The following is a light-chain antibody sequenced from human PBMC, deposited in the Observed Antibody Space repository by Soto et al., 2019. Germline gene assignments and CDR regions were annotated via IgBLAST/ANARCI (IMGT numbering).Light chain of an antibody. J-gene: IGKJ1*01. Sequence: EIVLTQSPGTLSLYPGERVTLSCRASQSVSTNLAWYQLRPGQAPRLLIYGASTRATGIPARFSGSGSATEFTLTISSLQSADFAVYYCQQYNKWPRTFGQGTMVDVK. CDR3: QQYNKWPRT. V-gene: IGKV3-15*01. CDR1: QSVSTN. CDR2: GAS.